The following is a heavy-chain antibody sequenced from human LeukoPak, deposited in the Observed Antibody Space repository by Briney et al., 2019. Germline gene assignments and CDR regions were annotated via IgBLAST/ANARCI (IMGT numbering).Heavy chain of an antibody. CDR2: IYYSGST. V-gene: IGHV4-59*01. CDR1: GGSISSYY. CDR3: AIPVAGTSHFDY. J-gene: IGHJ4*02. Sequence: SETLSLTCTVSGGSISSYYWTWIRQPPGKGLEWIGYIYYSGSTNYNPSLKSRVTISVDTSKNQFSLKLSSVTAADTAVYYCAIPVAGTSHFDYWGQGTLVTISS. D-gene: IGHD6-19*01.